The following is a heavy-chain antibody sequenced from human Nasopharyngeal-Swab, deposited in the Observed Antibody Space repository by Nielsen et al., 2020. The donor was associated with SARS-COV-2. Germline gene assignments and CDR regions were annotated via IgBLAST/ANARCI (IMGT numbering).Heavy chain of an antibody. CDR3: ARDERIDGFNSNFDH. J-gene: IGHJ4*02. V-gene: IGHV3-23*01. CDR2: ISGSGDTT. D-gene: IGHD5-24*01. Sequence: GESLMISCAASGFTFSSYAISWVRQAPGTGLEWVSIISGSGDTTYYADSVKDRFTISRDNAKNSLYLQMNSLRAEDTALYYCARDERIDGFNSNFDHWGQGTLVTVSS. CDR1: GFTFSSYA.